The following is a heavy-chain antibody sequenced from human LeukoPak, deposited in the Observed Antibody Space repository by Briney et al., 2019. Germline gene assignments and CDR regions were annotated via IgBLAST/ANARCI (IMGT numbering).Heavy chain of an antibody. Sequence: GGSLRLSCAASGFTFDDYAMHWVRQAPGKGLEWVSGISWNSGSIGYADSVKGRFTISRDNAKNSLYLQMNSLRAEVTALYYCAAYSTYCSGGSCYEAFDIWGQGTMVTVSS. J-gene: IGHJ3*02. CDR2: ISWNSGSI. D-gene: IGHD2-15*01. CDR1: GFTFDDYA. V-gene: IGHV3-9*01. CDR3: AAYSTYCSGGSCYEAFDI.